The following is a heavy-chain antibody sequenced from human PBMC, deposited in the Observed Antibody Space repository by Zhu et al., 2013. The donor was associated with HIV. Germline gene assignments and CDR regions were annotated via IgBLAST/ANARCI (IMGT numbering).Heavy chain of an antibody. D-gene: IGHD4-17*01. CDR2: IIPIFGTA. J-gene: IGHJ6*02. Sequence: QVQLVQSGAEVKKPGSSVKVSCKASGGTFSSYAISWVRQAPGQGLEWMGGIIPIFGTANYAQKFQGRVTITADESTSTAYMELSSLRSEDTAVYYCARDLRGDYGYYYYGMDVWGQGTTVTVSS. CDR3: ARDLRGDYGYYYYGMDV. CDR1: GGTFSSYA. V-gene: IGHV1-69*01.